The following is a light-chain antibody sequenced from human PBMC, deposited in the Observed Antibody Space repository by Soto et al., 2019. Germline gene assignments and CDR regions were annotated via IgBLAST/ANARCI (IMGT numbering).Light chain of an antibody. CDR3: SSYTSSSTPCV. Sequence: QSVRTQPASVSGSPGQSITISCTGTSSDFGGYNSVSWYQQHPGKAPKLMIYEVSNRPSGVSNRFSGSKSGNTASLTISGLQAEDEADYYCSSYTSSSTPCVFGTGTKVTVL. J-gene: IGLJ1*01. CDR2: EVS. V-gene: IGLV2-14*01. CDR1: SSDFGGYNS.